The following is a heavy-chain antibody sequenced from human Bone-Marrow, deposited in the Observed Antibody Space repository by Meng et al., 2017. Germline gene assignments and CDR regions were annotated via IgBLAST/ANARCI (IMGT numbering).Heavy chain of an antibody. CDR3: ARERNTYRFSVGRGKWFDP. D-gene: IGHD3-3*01. CDR2: INHSGST. J-gene: IGHJ5*02. V-gene: IGHV4-34*01. CDR1: GGSFSGCY. Sequence: VWVKQWGAVLLKPSGPLHLPCAVSGGSFSGCYWSWIRQPPGKGLEWIGEINHSGSTNYNPSLKSRVTISVDTSKNQFSLKLSSVTAADTAVYYCARERNTYRFSVGRGKWFDPWGQGTLVTVSS.